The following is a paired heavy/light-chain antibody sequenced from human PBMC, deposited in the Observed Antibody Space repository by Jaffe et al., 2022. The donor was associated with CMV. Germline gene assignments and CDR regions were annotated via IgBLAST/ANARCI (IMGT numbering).Heavy chain of an antibody. CDR1: GFPFSSYG. V-gene: IGHV3-30*18. CDR2: ISYDGSNK. J-gene: IGHJ6*02. D-gene: IGHD6-13*01. CDR3: AKDNIATVSSWHGLDV. Sequence: QVQLVESGGGVVQSGRSLRLSCAASGFPFSSYGIHWVRQAPGKGLEWVAVISYDGSNKFYADSVKGRFTISRDNSKNTLYLQMKSLRGEDTAVYYCAKDNIATVSSWHGLDVWGQGTTVIVSS.
Light chain of an antibody. CDR1: QSINGY. J-gene: IGKJ1*01. CDR2: TAS. Sequence: DIQMTQSPSSLSASVGDRVTITCRASQSINGYLNWYQQRPGKAPKLLIYTASSLQSGVPSRFSGSGSGTEFTLTISSLEPEDFATYYCQQSYSTRWTFGQGTKVEIK. CDR3: QQSYSTRWT. V-gene: IGKV1-39*01.